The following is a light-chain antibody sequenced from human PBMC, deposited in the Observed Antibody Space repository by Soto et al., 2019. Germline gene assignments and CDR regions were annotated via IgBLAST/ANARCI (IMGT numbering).Light chain of an antibody. CDR3: QTWGTGPWV. CDR2: LNSDGSH. CDR1: SGHSSYA. Sequence: QPVLTQSPSASASLGASVKLTCSLSSGHSSYAIAWHQQQPEKGPRYLMILNSDGSHSKGGGIPDRFSGSSSGAERYLTISSLQSEDEADYYCQTWGTGPWVFGGGTKLTVL. V-gene: IGLV4-69*01. J-gene: IGLJ3*02.